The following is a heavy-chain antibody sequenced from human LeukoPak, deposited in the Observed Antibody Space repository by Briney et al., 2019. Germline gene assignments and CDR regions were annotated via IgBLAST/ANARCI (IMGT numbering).Heavy chain of an antibody. J-gene: IGHJ4*02. D-gene: IGHD3-22*01. CDR3: ARVTYYYDSSGYYPLDY. CDR2: INPSGGST. Sequence: ASVKVSCKASGYTFTSYYMHWVRQAPGQGLEWMGIINPSGGSTSYAQKFRGRVTMTRDTPTSTVYMELSSLRSEDTAVYYCARVTYYYDSSGYYPLDYWGQGTLVTVSS. V-gene: IGHV1-46*01. CDR1: GYTFTSYY.